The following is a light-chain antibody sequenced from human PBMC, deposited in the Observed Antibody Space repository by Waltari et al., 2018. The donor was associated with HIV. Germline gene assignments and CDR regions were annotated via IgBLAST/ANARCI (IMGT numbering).Light chain of an antibody. CDR1: SSDIGPYNS. CDR2: DVS. Sequence: QSALTQPASVSGSPGQSITISCTGSSSDIGPYNSVSWYQQHPGKAPKLIIYDVSNRPSGVSGRFSGSKSGNTASLTISGLQAEDEADYFCKSKTSSSTPCVFGTGTKVAVL. CDR3: KSKTSSSTPCV. J-gene: IGLJ1*01. V-gene: IGLV2-14*03.